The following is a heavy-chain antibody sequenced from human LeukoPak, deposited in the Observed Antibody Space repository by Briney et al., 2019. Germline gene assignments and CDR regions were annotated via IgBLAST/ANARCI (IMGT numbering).Heavy chain of an antibody. J-gene: IGHJ5*02. D-gene: IGHD2-2*01. CDR2: IKSKTDGGTT. Sequence: GGSLRLSCAASGLTFSNAWMSWVRQAPGKGLEWVGRIKSKTDGGTTDYAAPVKGRFTISRDDSKNTLYLQMNSLKTEDTAVYYCTTDGGIVVVPAADNWFDPWGQGTLVTVSS. CDR3: TTDGGIVVVPAADNWFDP. CDR1: GLTFSNAW. V-gene: IGHV3-15*01.